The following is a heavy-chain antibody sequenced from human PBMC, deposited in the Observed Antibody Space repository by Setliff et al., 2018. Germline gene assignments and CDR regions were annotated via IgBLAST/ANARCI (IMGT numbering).Heavy chain of an antibody. CDR3: ARKRLGWEQLYAFDI. D-gene: IGHD1-26*01. CDR1: GYTFISYG. V-gene: IGHV1-18*01. Sequence: ASVKVSCKASGYTFISYGISWVRQAPGQGLEWMGWISAYNGNTNYAQKFQGRVTITRDTSASTAYMELSSLRSEDTAVYHCARKRLGWEQLYAFDIWGQGTMVTVSS. CDR2: ISAYNGNT. J-gene: IGHJ3*02.